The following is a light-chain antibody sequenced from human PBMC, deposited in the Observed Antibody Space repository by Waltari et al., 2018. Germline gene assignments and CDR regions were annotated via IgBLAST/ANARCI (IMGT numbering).Light chain of an antibody. CDR1: SGHSTYT. CDR3: QTWGTGTVV. J-gene: IGLJ2*01. Sequence: QLVLTQSPSASASLGASVKLTCTLSSGHSTYTIAWHQQQPEKGPRYLMRVNSDGTHSKGDGIPDRFSGSKSGGERHLTISSLQSEDEADYYCQTWGTGTVVFGGGTKLTVL. CDR2: VNSDGTH. V-gene: IGLV4-69*01.